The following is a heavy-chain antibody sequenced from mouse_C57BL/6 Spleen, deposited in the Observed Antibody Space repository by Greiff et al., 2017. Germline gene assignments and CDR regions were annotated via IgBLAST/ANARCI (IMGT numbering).Heavy chain of an antibody. CDR2: ISDGGSYT. J-gene: IGHJ2*01. CDR1: GFTFSSYA. Sequence: EVMLVESGGGLVKPGGSLKLSCAASGFTFSSYAMSWVRQTPEKRLEWVATISDGGSYTYYPDNVKGRFTISRDNAKNNLYLQMSHLKSEDTAMYYCARVTAQATPLDYWGQGTTLTVSS. D-gene: IGHD3-2*02. V-gene: IGHV5-4*03. CDR3: ARVTAQATPLDY.